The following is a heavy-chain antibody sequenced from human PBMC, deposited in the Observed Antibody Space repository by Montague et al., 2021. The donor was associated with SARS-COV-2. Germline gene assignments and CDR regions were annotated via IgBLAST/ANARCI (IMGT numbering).Heavy chain of an antibody. CDR2: TYYRSKWYN. V-gene: IGHV6-1*01. J-gene: IGHJ4*02. Sequence: CAISGDSVSSNIAAWHWIRQSPSRGLEWLGRTYYRSKWYNDYAVSVRSRITISPDTSKNQFSLQLNSVTPEDTAVYYCTQERGPGRTAWHDFDYWGQGTLVTVSS. CDR1: GDSVSSNIAA. D-gene: IGHD3-10*01. CDR3: TQERGPGRTAWHDFDY.